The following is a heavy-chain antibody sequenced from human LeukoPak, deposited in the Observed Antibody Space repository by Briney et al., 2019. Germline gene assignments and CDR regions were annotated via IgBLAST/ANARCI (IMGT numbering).Heavy chain of an antibody. CDR1: GFTFDDYA. J-gene: IGHJ5*02. Sequence: PGGSLRLSCAASGFTFDDYAMHWVRQAPGKGLEWVSGISWNSGSIGYADSVKGRFTISRDNAKNSLYLQMNSLRAKDMALYYCAKATSSSWYAQGWFDPWGQGTLVTVSS. V-gene: IGHV3-9*03. D-gene: IGHD6-13*01. CDR2: ISWNSGSI. CDR3: AKATSSSWYAQGWFDP.